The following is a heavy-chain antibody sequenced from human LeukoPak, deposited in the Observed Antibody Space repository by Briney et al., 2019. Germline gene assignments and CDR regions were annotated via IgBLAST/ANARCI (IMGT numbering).Heavy chain of an antibody. V-gene: IGHV3-7*01. Sequence: PGGSLRLSCAVSGFVFSSHWMSWVRQAPGKGLEWVANINQLGSDINYVDSVKGRFTVSRDNARNSVYLQMNSLRVEDTAVYYCARGHYDHDNWGQGTLVTVSS. CDR3: ARGHYDHDN. J-gene: IGHJ4*02. CDR1: GFVFSSHW. CDR2: INQLGSDI. D-gene: IGHD3-22*01.